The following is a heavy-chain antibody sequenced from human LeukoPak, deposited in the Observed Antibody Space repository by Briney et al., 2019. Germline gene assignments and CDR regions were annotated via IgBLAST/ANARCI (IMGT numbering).Heavy chain of an antibody. CDR3: AKDLSTVFDALNI. J-gene: IGHJ3*02. V-gene: IGHV3-43*02. CDR1: GFTFDDYA. D-gene: IGHD4-17*01. CDR2: ISGDGATT. Sequence: GGSLRLSCAASGFTFDDYAMHWDRQAPGKGLEWVSLISGDGATTYYAASVKGRFTISRDNKKNFLYLQMNNLGTEDTALFYCAKDLSTVFDALNIWGQGTLVTVSS.